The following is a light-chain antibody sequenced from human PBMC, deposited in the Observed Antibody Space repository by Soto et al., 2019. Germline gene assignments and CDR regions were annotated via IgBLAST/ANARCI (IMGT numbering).Light chain of an antibody. V-gene: IGLV1-40*01. CDR2: GNV. CDR3: QSYDNSLSGLYV. J-gene: IGLJ1*01. CDR1: HSTIGAGYH. Sequence: QSVLTQPPSVSGAPGQRVAISCTGSHSTIGAGYHVHWYQQLPGTAPKLLIYGNVNRPSGVPDRFSASKAGTSASLTITGLQAEDEADYFCQSYDNSLSGLYVFGTGTKVTVL.